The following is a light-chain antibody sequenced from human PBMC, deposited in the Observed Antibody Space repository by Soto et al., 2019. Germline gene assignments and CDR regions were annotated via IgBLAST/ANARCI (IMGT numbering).Light chain of an antibody. V-gene: IGKV3-15*01. Sequence: EIVMTQSPATLSVSPGERATLSCRASQSVSSNLAWYQQKPGQTPKLLIYVASTRATGIPARFSGSGSETEFTLTISSLQSEDFAVYCCQQYNVWPLTFGGGTKVEFK. J-gene: IGKJ4*01. CDR2: VAS. CDR3: QQYNVWPLT. CDR1: QSVSSN.